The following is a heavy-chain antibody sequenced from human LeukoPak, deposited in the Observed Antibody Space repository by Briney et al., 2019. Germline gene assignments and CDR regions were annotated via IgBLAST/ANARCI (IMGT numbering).Heavy chain of an antibody. CDR3: ARQYDSYFYYYLDL. J-gene: IGHJ6*03. CDR1: GYPINSAYY. Sequence: PSETPSLTCAVSGYPINSAYYWVWVRQPPGKGLEWIGSLYHPDSTYYNPSLESRVTMSVDTSRNQFSLKLSFVTAADTAVYYCARQYDSYFYYYLDLWGTGTTVTVSS. CDR2: LYHPDST. V-gene: IGHV4-38-2*01. D-gene: IGHD2-2*01.